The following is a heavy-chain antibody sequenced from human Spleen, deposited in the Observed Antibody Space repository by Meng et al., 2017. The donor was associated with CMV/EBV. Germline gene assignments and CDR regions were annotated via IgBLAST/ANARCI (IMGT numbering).Heavy chain of an antibody. J-gene: IGHJ4*02. CDR3: ARARATTVVVLFGY. Sequence: SVKVFCKASGDTFINYGVSWVRQAPGQGLVWMGGIIPIFGTIKYAQKFQDRGTITTDESTSTAYMELSSLRSEDTAVYYCARARATTVVVLFGYWGQGTLVTVSS. CDR1: GDTFINYG. CDR2: IIPIFGTI. V-gene: IGHV1-69*05. D-gene: IGHD4-23*01.